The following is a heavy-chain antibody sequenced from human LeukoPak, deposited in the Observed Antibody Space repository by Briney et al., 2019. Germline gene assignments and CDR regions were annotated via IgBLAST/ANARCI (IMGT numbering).Heavy chain of an antibody. J-gene: IGHJ5*02. D-gene: IGHD4-17*01. CDR1: GGSISSGGYS. CDR2: IYHSGST. V-gene: IGHV4-30-2*01. CDR3: ARTTVTTEDWFDP. Sequence: SETLSLTCAVSGGSISSGGYSWSWIRQPPGKGLEWIGYIYHSGSTYYNPSLKSRVTISVDRSKNQFSLRLSSVTAADTAVYYCARTTVTTEDWFDPWGQGTLVTVSS.